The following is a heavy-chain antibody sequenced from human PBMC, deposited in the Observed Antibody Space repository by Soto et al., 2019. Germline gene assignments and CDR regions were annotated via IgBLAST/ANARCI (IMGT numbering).Heavy chain of an antibody. CDR1: GGTFGGYG. Sequence: GLSLRLSCAALGGTFGGYGVHRVRHAPGKGLERVAVISYDGSNKYYADSVKGRFTSSRDNSKDMLHLQMYSLRAEDTAVYYCANDVRTLDCDFWSGSNYACVICGQGTRGTVSS. V-gene: IGHV3-30*18. CDR2: ISYDGSNK. D-gene: IGHD3-3*01. CDR3: ANDVRTLDCDFWSGSNYACVI. J-gene: IGHJ3*02.